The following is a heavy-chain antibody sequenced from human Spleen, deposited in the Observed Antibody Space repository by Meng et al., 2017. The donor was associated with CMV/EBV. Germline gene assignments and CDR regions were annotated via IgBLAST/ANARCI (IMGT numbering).Heavy chain of an antibody. CDR1: GDSISSGDYY. Sequence: SETLSLTCTVSGDSISSGDYYWGWIRQPPGKGLEWIGSIYYSGSTNYNPSLKSRVTISADTSKNQFSLKLSSVTAADTAVYYCARWNICSSTTCYYYYGMDVWGQGTTVTVSS. CDR2: IYYSGST. CDR3: ARWNICSSTTCYYYYGMDV. V-gene: IGHV4-61*08. D-gene: IGHD2-2*01. J-gene: IGHJ6*02.